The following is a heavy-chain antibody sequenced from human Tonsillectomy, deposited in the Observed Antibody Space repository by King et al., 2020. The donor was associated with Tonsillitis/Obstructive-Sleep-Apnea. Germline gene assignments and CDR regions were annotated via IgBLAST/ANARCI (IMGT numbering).Heavy chain of an antibody. J-gene: IGHJ5*02. D-gene: IGHD2-2*01. CDR2: ISGSGGAT. V-gene: IGHV3-23*04. CDR3: AKGLDCSSASCYYH. Sequence: VQLVESGGGLVQPGGSLRLSCAASGFTFSDYAMSWVRQAPGKGLQWVSAISGSGGATYFADSVKGRFTISRHNSKSTLYLQMNSLRADDTAVYYCAKGLDCSSASCYYHWGQGTLVTVSS. CDR1: GFTFSDYA.